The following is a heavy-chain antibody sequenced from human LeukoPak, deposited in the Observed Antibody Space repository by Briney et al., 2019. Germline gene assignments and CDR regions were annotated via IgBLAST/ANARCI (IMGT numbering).Heavy chain of an antibody. D-gene: IGHD6-13*01. V-gene: IGHV1-2*02. CDR1: GFTFSGHH. CDR3: ARHSSSYLDY. Sequence: ASVTVSCKPSGFTFSGHHMHWVRQAPGQGLEWMGWINPKSGGTRYAQKFQGRVTMTRDTSISTAYMELSGLKSDDTAIYYCARHSSSYLDYWGQGTLVTVSS. J-gene: IGHJ4*02. CDR2: INPKSGGT.